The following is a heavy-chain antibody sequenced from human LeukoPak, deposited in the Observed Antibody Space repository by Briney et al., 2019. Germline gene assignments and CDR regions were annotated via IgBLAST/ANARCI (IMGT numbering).Heavy chain of an antibody. J-gene: IGHJ4*02. V-gene: IGHV3-21*01. D-gene: IGHD3-16*01. Sequence: GGSLRLSCAGSGFTFRSYAMAWVRQAPGKGLEWVSSINENSRYTYYADSVKGRFTISRDNAKNSLYLQMNSLRVGDTAVYYCTRSGTRLGTDFDYWGQGTLVTVSS. CDR1: GFTFRSYA. CDR3: TRSGTRLGTDFDY. CDR2: INENSRYT.